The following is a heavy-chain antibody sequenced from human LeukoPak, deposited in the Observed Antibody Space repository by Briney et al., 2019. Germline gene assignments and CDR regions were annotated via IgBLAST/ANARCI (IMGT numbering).Heavy chain of an antibody. D-gene: IGHD5-24*01. Sequence: GGSLRLSCAASGFTFNTYSMNLVRQAPGKGLEWVSYISSRSVTRYYADSVKGRFTITRDNAENSLFLQMNSLRDEDTAVYYCARDGGGGYNQIDFWGQGTLVTVSS. CDR3: ARDGGGGYNQIDF. CDR2: ISSRSVTR. J-gene: IGHJ4*02. CDR1: GFTFNTYS. V-gene: IGHV3-48*02.